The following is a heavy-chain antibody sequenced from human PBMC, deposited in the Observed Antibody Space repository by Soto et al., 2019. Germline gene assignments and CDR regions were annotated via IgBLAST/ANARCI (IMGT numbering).Heavy chain of an antibody. Sequence: SETLSLTCAVYGGSFSGYYWSWIRQPPGKGLEWIGEINHSGSTNYNPSLKSRVTISVDTSKNQFSLKLSSVTAADTAVYYCARGIRLAYHYGSGSRAFDICGQGTMVT. J-gene: IGHJ3*02. V-gene: IGHV4-34*01. CDR3: ARGIRLAYHYGSGSRAFDI. CDR2: INHSGST. CDR1: GGSFSGYY. D-gene: IGHD3-10*01.